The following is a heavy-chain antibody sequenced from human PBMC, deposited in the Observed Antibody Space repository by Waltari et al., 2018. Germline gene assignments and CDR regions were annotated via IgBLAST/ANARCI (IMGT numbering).Heavy chain of an antibody. CDR3: ARDGGMVYAMDY. J-gene: IGHJ4*02. Sequence: EVQLVESGGGLVQPGGSLRLSCAASGFTFSSYELNWVRQAPGKGLEWVSDISSSGSTIYYADTVKGRFTISRDNAKNSLYLQMNSLRAEDTAVYYCARDGGMVYAMDYWGQGTLVTVSS. CDR1: GFTFSSYE. CDR2: ISSSGSTI. D-gene: IGHD2-8*01. V-gene: IGHV3-48*03.